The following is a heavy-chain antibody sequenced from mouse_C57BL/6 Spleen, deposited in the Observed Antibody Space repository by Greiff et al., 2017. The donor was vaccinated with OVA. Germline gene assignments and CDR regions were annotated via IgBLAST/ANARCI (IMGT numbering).Heavy chain of an antibody. CDR1: GFSLTSYG. D-gene: IGHD2-4*01. CDR2: IWGGGST. J-gene: IGHJ4*01. CDR3: AKRIYDYDGRGYAMDY. Sequence: VQVVESGPGLVAPSQSLSITCTVSGFSLTSYGVDWVRQPPGKGLEWLGVIWGGGSTNYNSALMSRLSISKDNSKSQVFLKMNSLQTDDTAMYYCAKRIYDYDGRGYAMDYWGQGTSVTVSS. V-gene: IGHV2-9*01.